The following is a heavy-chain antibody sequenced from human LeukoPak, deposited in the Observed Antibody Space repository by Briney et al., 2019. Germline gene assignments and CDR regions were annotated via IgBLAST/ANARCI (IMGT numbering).Heavy chain of an antibody. CDR3: ARRATTGAPYYFDY. D-gene: IGHD1-1*01. CDR2: IYYSGST. V-gene: IGHV4-59*08. J-gene: IGHJ4*02. Sequence: SETLSLTCTVSGGSISSYYWSWIRQPPGKGREWIGYIYYSGSTNYNPSLKSRVTISVDTSKNQFSLKLSSVTAADTAVYYCARRATTGAPYYFDYWGQGTLVTVSS. CDR1: GGSISSYY.